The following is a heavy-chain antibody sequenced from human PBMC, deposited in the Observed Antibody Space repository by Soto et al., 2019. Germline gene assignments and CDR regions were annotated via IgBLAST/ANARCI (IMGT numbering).Heavy chain of an antibody. D-gene: IGHD6-13*01. CDR2: FDPEDGET. J-gene: IGHJ4*02. Sequence: ASVKVSCKAFGYIFPSYDVSWVRQAPGKGLEWMGGFDPEDGETIYAQKFQGRVTMTEDTSTDTAYMELSSLRSEDTAVYDGALAAAGTWRSIHLDCWGQGTLVTV. CDR3: ALAAAGTWRSIHLDC. V-gene: IGHV1-24*01. CDR1: GYIFPSY.